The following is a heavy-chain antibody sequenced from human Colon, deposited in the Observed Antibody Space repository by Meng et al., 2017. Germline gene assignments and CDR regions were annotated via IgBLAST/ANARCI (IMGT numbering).Heavy chain of an antibody. Sequence: HGHLQEAGPGRLRPSETLSLTCTVSGASVSSGNHYLSWIRQPPGKGLEYIAYVDYSGSTHYNPSLKSRVTMSVDTSKKQLSLKLSSVTAADTAVYYCAGGPWEFDYWGQGTLVTVSS. J-gene: IGHJ4*02. CDR1: GASVSSGNHY. CDR2: VDYSGST. CDR3: AGGPWEFDY. V-gene: IGHV4-61*01. D-gene: IGHD1-26*01.